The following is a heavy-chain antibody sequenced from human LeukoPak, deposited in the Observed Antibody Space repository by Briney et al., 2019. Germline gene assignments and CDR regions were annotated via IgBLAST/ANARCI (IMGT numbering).Heavy chain of an antibody. Sequence: GGSLRLSCAASGFTFSTYDMQWVRQAPGKGLEWVSGIGRSGSTYYTDSVKGRFTISRDNSKDTLYLQMNSLRAEDTAVYYCARDSGSYYEDAFDIWGQGTMVTVSS. D-gene: IGHD1-26*01. CDR3: ARDSGSYYEDAFDI. CDR2: IGRSGST. CDR1: GFTFSTYD. J-gene: IGHJ3*02. V-gene: IGHV3-23*01.